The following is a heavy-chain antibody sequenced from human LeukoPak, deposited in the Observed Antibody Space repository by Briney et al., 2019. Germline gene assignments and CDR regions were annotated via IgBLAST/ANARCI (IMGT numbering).Heavy chain of an antibody. V-gene: IGHV1-69*04. CDR3: ARDRLPITIFGVVTSSYFDY. J-gene: IGHJ4*02. D-gene: IGHD3-3*01. CDR2: IIPILGIA. Sequence: SVKVSCKASGGTFSSYTISWVRQAPGQGLEWMGRIIPILGIANYAQKFQGRVTITADKSTSTAYMELSSLSSEDTAVYYCARDRLPITIFGVVTSSYFDYWGQGTLVTVSS. CDR1: GGTFSSYT.